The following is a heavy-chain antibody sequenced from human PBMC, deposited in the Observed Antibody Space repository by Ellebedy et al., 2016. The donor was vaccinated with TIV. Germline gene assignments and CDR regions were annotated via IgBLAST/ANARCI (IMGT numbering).Heavy chain of an antibody. CDR2: IKQDGSDK. J-gene: IGHJ4*02. V-gene: IGHV3-7*03. Sequence: GESLKISCVDSGPTFSSYWMSWVSQAPGRGLEWLAHIKQDGSDKNYGDSVKGRFTISRDNAKKSLYLQMDSLRAEDTAVYYCARGSGYCSSTSCSGGSDWGQGTPVTVSS. CDR1: GPTFSSYW. D-gene: IGHD2-2*01. CDR3: ARGSGYCSSTSCSGGSD.